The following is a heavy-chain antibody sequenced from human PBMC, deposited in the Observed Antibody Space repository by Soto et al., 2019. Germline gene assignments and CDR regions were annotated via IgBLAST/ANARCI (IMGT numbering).Heavy chain of an antibody. CDR1: GYTFTSYA. V-gene: IGHV1-3*01. CDR3: ARDYRPYSSSWWFDP. CDR2: INAGNGNT. D-gene: IGHD6-6*01. J-gene: IGHJ5*02. Sequence: QVQLVQSGAEVKKPGASVKVSCKASGYTFTSYAMHWVRQAPGQRLEWMGWINAGNGNTKYSQKFQGRVTITRDTSASTAYMELSSLRSEDTAVYYCARDYRPYSSSWWFDPWGQGTLVTVSS.